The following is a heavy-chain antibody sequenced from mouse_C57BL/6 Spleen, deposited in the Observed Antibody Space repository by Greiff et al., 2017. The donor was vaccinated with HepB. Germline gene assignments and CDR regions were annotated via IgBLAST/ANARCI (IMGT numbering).Heavy chain of an antibody. CDR3: ARGYYDYAGYFDV. D-gene: IGHD2-4*01. J-gene: IGHJ1*03. V-gene: IGHV5-6*01. Sequence: EVQGVESGGDLVKPGGSLKLSCAASGFTFSSYGMSWVRQTPDKRLEWVATISSGGSYTYYPDSVKGRFTISRDNAKNTLYLQMSSLKSEDTAMYYCARGYYDYAGYFDVWGTGTTVNVSS. CDR1: GFTFSSYG. CDR2: ISSGGSYT.